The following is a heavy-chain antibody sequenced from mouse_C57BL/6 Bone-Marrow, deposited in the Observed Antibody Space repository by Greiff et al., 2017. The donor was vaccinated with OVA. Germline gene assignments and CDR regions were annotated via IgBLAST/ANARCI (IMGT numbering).Heavy chain of an antibody. CDR2: INPNNGGT. CDR3: ARGGGFLEY. Sequence: VQLQQSGPELVKPGASVKISCKASGYTFTDYYMNWVKQSHGKSLEWIGDINPNNGGTSYNQKFKGKATLTVDKSSSTAYMELRSLTSEDSAVYYCARGGGFLEYWGQGTTLTVSS. V-gene: IGHV1-26*01. CDR1: GYTFTDYY. J-gene: IGHJ2*01.